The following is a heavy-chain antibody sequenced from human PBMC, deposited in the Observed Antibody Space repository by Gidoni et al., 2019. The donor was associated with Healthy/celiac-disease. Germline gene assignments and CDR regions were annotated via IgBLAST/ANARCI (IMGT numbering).Heavy chain of an antibody. CDR3: ARVLPDYYYGMDV. CDR1: GFTVSSNY. J-gene: IGHJ6*02. Sequence: EVQLVESGGGLIQPGGSLRLSCPASGFTVSSNYMSWVRQAPGKGLEWVSVIYSGGSTYYADSVKGRFTISRDNSKNTLYLQMNSLRAEDTAVYYCARVLPDYYYGMDVWGQGTTVTVSS. V-gene: IGHV3-53*01. D-gene: IGHD2-15*01. CDR2: IYSGGST.